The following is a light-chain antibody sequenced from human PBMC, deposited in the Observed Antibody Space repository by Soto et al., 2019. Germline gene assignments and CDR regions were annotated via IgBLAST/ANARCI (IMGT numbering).Light chain of an antibody. CDR3: SSSTSSSIV. V-gene: IGLV2-14*01. CDR2: EVS. Sequence: QSVLTQPASVSGSPGQSITISCTGTSSDVGGYNYVSWYQQHPGKAPKLMIYEVSNRPSGVSNRFSGSKSGNTASLTISGLHAEDEADYYCSSSTSSSIVFGTGTKLTVL. CDR1: SSDVGGYNY. J-gene: IGLJ1*01.